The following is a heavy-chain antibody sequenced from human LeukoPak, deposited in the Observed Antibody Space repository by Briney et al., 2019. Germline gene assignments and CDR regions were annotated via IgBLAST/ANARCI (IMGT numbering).Heavy chain of an antibody. J-gene: IGHJ5*02. D-gene: IGHD1-20*01. CDR3: ARVGVTGLDP. CDR2: IRYDGSNK. Sequence: GGSLRLSCAASGFTFSSYGMHWVRQAPGKGLEWVAFIRYDGSNKYYADSVKGRFTISRDNAKNSLYLQMNSLRAEDTAVYYCARVGVTGLDPWGQGTLVTVSS. V-gene: IGHV3-30*02. CDR1: GFTFSSYG.